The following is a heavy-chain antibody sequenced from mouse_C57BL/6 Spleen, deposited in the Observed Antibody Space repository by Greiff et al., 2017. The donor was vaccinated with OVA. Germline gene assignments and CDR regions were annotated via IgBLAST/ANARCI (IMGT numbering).Heavy chain of an antibody. CDR3: ARDDGYYQYWYFDV. Sequence: EVKLMESGGGLVKPGGSLKLSCAASGFTFSSYAMSWVRQTPEKRLEWVATISDGGSYTYYPDNVKGRFTISRDNAKNNLYLQMSHLKSEDTAMYYCARDDGYYQYWYFDVWGTGTTVTVSS. CDR1: GFTFSSYA. D-gene: IGHD2-3*01. V-gene: IGHV5-4*01. CDR2: ISDGGSYT. J-gene: IGHJ1*03.